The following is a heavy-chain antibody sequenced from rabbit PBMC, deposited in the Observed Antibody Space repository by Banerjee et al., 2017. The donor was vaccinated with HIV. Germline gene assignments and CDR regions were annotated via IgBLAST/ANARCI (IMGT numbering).Heavy chain of an antibody. Sequence: QEQLVESGGGLVQPEGSLTLTCTASGFSFSSSYYMCWVRQAPGKGLEWIACIYTGDGDTYYASWAKGRFTISRTSSTTVSLQMTSLTAADTATYFCARSRVSGNGGYSAGCSLWGPGTLVTVS. J-gene: IGHJ4*01. D-gene: IGHD7-1*01. V-gene: IGHV1S45*01. CDR2: IYTGDGDT. CDR3: ARSRVSGNGGYSAGCSL. CDR1: GFSFSSSYY.